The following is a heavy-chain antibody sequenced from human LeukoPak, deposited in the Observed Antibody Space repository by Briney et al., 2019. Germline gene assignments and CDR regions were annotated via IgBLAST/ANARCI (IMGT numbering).Heavy chain of an antibody. J-gene: IGHJ4*02. CDR1: GFTFSSYG. CDR3: AKAGSTSLFDY. Sequence: GGSLRLSCAASGFTFSSYGKHWVRQAPGKGLEWVAFIRYDGSNKYYADSVKGRFTISRDNSKNTLYLQMNSLRAEDTAVYYCAKAGSTSLFDYWGQGTLVTVSS. CDR2: IRYDGSNK. V-gene: IGHV3-30*02. D-gene: IGHD2-2*01.